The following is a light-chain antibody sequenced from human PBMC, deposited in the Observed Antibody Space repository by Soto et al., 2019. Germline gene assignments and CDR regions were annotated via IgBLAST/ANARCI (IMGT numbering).Light chain of an antibody. CDR2: GAS. CDR3: QQFSGLPALT. CDR1: QSVNY. J-gene: IGKJ4*01. V-gene: IGKV3-20*01. Sequence: EVVLTQSPGTLSLSPGERATLSCRASQSVNYLAWYQQKPGQAPRLLIYGASSRATGIPDRFSGSGSGTDFTLTISRLEPEDFAVYYWQQFSGLPALTFGGGTKVEVK.